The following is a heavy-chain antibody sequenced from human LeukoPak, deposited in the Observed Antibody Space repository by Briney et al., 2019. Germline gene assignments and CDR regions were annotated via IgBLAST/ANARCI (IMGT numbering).Heavy chain of an antibody. CDR1: GYTFTGYY. CDR3: ARWGAQWLVNYYYYMDV. D-gene: IGHD6-19*01. J-gene: IGHJ6*03. V-gene: IGHV1-2*02. CDR2: INPNSGGT. Sequence: ASVKVSCKASGYTFTGYYMHWVRQAPGQGLEWMGWINPNSGGTNYAQKFQGRVTMTRDTSISTAYMELRSPRSDDTAVYYCARWGAQWLVNYYYYMDVWGKGTTVTISS.